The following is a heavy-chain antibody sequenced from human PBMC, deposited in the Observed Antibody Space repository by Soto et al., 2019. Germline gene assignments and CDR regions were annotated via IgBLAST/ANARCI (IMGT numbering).Heavy chain of an antibody. CDR2: IYYSGST. V-gene: IGHV4-31*03. CDR1: GGSISSGGYY. J-gene: IGHJ6*03. CDR3: ASEYRPHKHYYDILTGYYWAQEYYYYMDV. Sequence: SETLSLTCTVSGGSISSGGYYWSWIRQHPGKGLEWIGYIYYSGSTYYNPSLKSRVTISVDTSKNQFSLKLSSVTAADTAVYYCASEYRPHKHYYDILTGYYWAQEYYYYMDVWGKGTTVTVSS. D-gene: IGHD3-9*01.